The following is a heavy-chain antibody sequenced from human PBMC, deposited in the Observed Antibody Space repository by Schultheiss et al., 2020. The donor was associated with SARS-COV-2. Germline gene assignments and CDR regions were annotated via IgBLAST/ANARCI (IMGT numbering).Heavy chain of an antibody. CDR2: IRSSGRDI. J-gene: IGHJ1*01. Sequence: GGSLRLSCAASGFTFGTYNMHWVRQAPGKGLEFVASIRSSGRDIYYADSMQGRFTVSRDNANNSLYLQMHSLRAEDTAVYYCARVGRDCSHGVCYNAEYFQYWGQGTLVTVSS. CDR1: GFTFGTYN. D-gene: IGHD2-8*01. V-gene: IGHV3-21*01. CDR3: ARVGRDCSHGVCYNAEYFQY.